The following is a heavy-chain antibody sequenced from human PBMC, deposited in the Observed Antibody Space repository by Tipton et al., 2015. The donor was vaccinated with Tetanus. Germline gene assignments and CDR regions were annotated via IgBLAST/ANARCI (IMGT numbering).Heavy chain of an antibody. Sequence: QSGPEVKKPGASVKVSCKASGYAFSSYDLNWVRQATGQGLEWLGYMDPKTGRATYGQRFQGRVTMTSDITITTAYMELKNLRSDDTAVYYCARGNRGRNWYLWGQGTLVTVS. CDR2: MDPKTGRA. V-gene: IGHV1-8*01. D-gene: IGHD6-13*01. CDR1: GYAFSSYD. J-gene: IGHJ4*02. CDR3: ARGNRGRNWYL.